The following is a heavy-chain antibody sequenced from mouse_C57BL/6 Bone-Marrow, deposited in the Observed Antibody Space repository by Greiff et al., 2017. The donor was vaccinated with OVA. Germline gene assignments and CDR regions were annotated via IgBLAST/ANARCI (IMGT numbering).Heavy chain of an antibody. J-gene: IGHJ1*03. Sequence: EVQLQQSGPELVKPGASVKISCKASGYTFTDYYMNWVKQSHGKSLEWIGDINPNNGGTSYNQKFKGKATLTVDKSSSTAYMELRSLTSEDSAVYYCARYRWLPYWYFDVWGTGTTVTVSS. CDR2: INPNNGGT. CDR3: ARYRWLPYWYFDV. D-gene: IGHD2-3*01. V-gene: IGHV1-26*01. CDR1: GYTFTDYY.